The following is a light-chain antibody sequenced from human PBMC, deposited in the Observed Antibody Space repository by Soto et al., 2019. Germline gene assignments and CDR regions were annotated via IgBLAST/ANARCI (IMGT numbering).Light chain of an antibody. CDR1: SNDVGDYNY. CDR3: SSYTNSATLV. J-gene: IGLJ2*01. Sequence: QSALTQPASVSGSPGQSITISCTGTSNDVGDYNYVSWYQQHPGKVPKLLIFVVTNRPSGVSDRFSGSKSGNMASLTISGLQAEDEADYYCSSYTNSATLVFGGGTKLTVL. CDR2: VVT. V-gene: IGLV2-14*01.